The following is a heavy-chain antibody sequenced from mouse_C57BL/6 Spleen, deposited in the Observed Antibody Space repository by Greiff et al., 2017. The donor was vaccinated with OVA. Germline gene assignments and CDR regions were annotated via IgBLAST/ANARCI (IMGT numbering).Heavy chain of an antibody. CDR2: IYPGDGDT. V-gene: IGHV1-82*01. Sequence: QVQLQQSGPELVKPGASVKISCKASGYAFSSSWMNWVKQRPGKGLEWIGRIYPGDGDTNYNGKFKGKATLTADKSSSTAYMQLSSLTSEDSAVYFCARSLFYYYGSSYYYYAMDYWGQGTSVTVSS. CDR1: GYAFSSSW. D-gene: IGHD1-1*01. CDR3: ARSLFYYYGSSYYYYAMDY. J-gene: IGHJ4*01.